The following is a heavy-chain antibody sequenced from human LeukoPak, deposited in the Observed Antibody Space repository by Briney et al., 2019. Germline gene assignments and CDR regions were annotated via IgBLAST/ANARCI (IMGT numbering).Heavy chain of an antibody. V-gene: IGHV1-69*13. Sequence: SVKVSCKASGGTFSSYAISWVRQAPGQGLEWMGGLIPIFGTTNYAQKFQGRVTITADESTSTAYMELSSLRSEDTAVYYCARVRGAFDYYYYIDVWGKGNTVTVSS. CDR2: LIPIFGTT. CDR3: ARVRGAFDYYYYIDV. CDR1: GGTFSSYA. J-gene: IGHJ6*03.